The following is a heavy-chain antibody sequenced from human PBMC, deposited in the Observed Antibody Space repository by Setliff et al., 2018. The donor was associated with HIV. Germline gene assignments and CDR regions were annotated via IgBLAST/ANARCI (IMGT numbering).Heavy chain of an antibody. D-gene: IGHD5-12*01. CDR1: GGSITSGNYF. CDR2: MYTDGST. V-gene: IGHV4-61*09. CDR3: ARDSRWLQFPYFDS. Sequence: SETLYLTCTVSGGSITSGNYFWSWIRQPAGKGLEWIGHMYTDGSTNYNPSFKSRVTISADTSKNQFSLKLSSVTAADTAVYYCARDSRWLQFPYFDSWGQGTPVTVSS. J-gene: IGHJ4*01.